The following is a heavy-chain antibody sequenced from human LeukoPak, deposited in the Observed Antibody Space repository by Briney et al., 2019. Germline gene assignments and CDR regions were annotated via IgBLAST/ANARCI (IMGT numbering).Heavy chain of an antibody. CDR1: GGSISSYY. V-gene: IGHV4-59*01. CDR3: ARWGGKPHLPNWFDP. CDR2: FYYSGST. J-gene: IGHJ5*02. Sequence: PSETLSLTCTVSGGSISSYYWSWIRQPPGKGLEWIGYFYYSGSTNYNPSLKSRVTISVDTSKNQFSLKLSSVTAADTAVYYCARWGGKPHLPNWFDPWGQGTLVTVSS. D-gene: IGHD4-23*01.